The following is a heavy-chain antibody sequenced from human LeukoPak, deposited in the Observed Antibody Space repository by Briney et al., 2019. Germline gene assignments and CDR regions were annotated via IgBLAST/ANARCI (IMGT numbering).Heavy chain of an antibody. CDR3: ARREYDILTGYYSFDY. Sequence: GGSLRLSCAASGFTFRSYAMSWVRQAPGKGLEWVSAISGGDTFYADSVKGRFTISRDNSKNTLYLQVNSLRAEDTAVYYCARREYDILTGYYSFDYWGQGTLVTVSS. V-gene: IGHV3-23*01. D-gene: IGHD3-9*01. CDR1: GFTFRSYA. J-gene: IGHJ4*02. CDR2: ISGGDT.